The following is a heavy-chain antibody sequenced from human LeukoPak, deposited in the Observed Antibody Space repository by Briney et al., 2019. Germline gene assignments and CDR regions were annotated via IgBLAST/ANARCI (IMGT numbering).Heavy chain of an antibody. CDR3: ARTDTAMVPFDY. J-gene: IGHJ4*02. CDR2: IYYSGST. Sequence: SETLSLTCSVPGGSISSYYWSWIRQPPGKGLGRIGYIYYSGSTNYNPSLKSRVTISVDTSKNQCSLKLSSVTAADTAVYYSARTDTAMVPFDYWGQGTLVTVSS. V-gene: IGHV4-59*08. D-gene: IGHD5-18*01. CDR1: GGSISSYY.